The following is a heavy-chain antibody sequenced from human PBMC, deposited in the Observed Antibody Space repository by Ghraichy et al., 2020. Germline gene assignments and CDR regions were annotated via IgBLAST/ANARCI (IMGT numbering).Heavy chain of an antibody. Sequence: GGSLRLSCAASGFTFSAYWMIWVRQAPGKGLEWVANIKQDESEKYYVDSVRGRFTISRDNAKNSLHLQMNSLRVEDTAVYYCAKTYYYGSGSADYWGQGTLVTVSS. V-gene: IGHV3-7*01. CDR1: GFTFSAYW. CDR3: AKTYYYGSGSADY. J-gene: IGHJ4*02. CDR2: IKQDESEK. D-gene: IGHD3-10*01.